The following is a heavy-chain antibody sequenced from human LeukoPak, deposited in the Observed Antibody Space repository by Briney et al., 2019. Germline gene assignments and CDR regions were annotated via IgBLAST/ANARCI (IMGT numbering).Heavy chain of an antibody. CDR2: ISAYNGNT. J-gene: IGHJ5*02. CDR3: ARGKVVVPAATVRFDP. V-gene: IGHV1-18*01. Sequence: ASVKVSCKASGYTFTSYGISWVRQAPGQGLEWMGWISAYNGNTNYAQKLQGRVTMTTDTSTSTAYMELRSLRSDDTAVYYCARGKVVVPAATVRFDPWGQGTLVTVSS. D-gene: IGHD2-2*01. CDR1: GYTFTSYG.